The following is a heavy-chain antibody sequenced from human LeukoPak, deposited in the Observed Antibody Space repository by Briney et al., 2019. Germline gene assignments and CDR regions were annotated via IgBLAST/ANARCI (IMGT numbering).Heavy chain of an antibody. J-gene: IGHJ4*02. D-gene: IGHD2-15*01. Sequence: ASVKVSCKASGYTFTSYGISWVRQAPGQGLEWMGWISAYNGNTNYAQKLQGRVTMTTDTSTSTAYMELRSLRSDDTAVYYCASIGYCRGGSCYGADYWGQGTLVTLSS. V-gene: IGHV1-18*01. CDR2: ISAYNGNT. CDR1: GYTFTSYG. CDR3: ASIGYCRGGSCYGADY.